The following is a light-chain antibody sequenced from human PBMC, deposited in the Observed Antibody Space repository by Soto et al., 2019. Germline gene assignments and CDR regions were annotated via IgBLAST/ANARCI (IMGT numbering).Light chain of an antibody. J-gene: IGKJ1*01. Sequence: TQSPGTLSLSPGERATLSCRASQSVSSWLAWYQQKPGKAPKLLIYDASSLESGVPSRFSGSGSGTEFTLTISSLQPDDVATYYCQQYNSYFQTFGQGTKVDIK. CDR2: DAS. CDR1: QSVSSW. CDR3: QQYNSYFQT. V-gene: IGKV1-5*01.